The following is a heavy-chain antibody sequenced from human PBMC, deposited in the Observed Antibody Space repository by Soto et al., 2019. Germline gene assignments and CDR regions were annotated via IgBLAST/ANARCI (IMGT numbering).Heavy chain of an antibody. CDR1: GFTFSSYT. J-gene: IGHJ3*02. CDR2: ISSSSSYI. V-gene: IGHV3-21*01. Sequence: GGSLRLSCAASGFTFSSYTMNWVRQAPGKGLEWVSSISSSSSYIYYADSVKGLFTISRDNAKNSLYLQMNSLRAEDTAVYYCARESVGDDAFDIWGQGTMVTVSS. D-gene: IGHD3-16*01. CDR3: ARESVGDDAFDI.